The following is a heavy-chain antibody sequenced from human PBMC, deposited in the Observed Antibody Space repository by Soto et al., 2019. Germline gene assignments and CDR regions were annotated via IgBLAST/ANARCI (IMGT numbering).Heavy chain of an antibody. D-gene: IGHD2-2*01. Sequence: LRLSCAASGFTFSSYAMSWVRRAPGKGLEWVSAISGSGGSTYYADSVKGRFTISRDNSKNTLYLQMNSLRAEDTAVYYCAKGRPRIVVVPAFDYWGQGTLVTVSS. V-gene: IGHV3-23*01. J-gene: IGHJ4*02. CDR2: ISGSGGST. CDR3: AKGRPRIVVVPAFDY. CDR1: GFTFSSYA.